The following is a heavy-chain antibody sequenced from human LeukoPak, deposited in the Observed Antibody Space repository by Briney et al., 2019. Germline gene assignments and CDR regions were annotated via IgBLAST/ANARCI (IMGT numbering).Heavy chain of an antibody. V-gene: IGHV3-23*01. CDR2: ISGSGGST. Sequence: GGSLRLSCAASGFTFISYAMSWVRQAPGKGLEWVSAISGSGGSTYYADSVKGRFTISRDNSKNTLYLQMNSLRAEDTAVYYCAHTLHQYSSGWYGRWGQGTLVTVSS. D-gene: IGHD6-19*01. CDR3: AHTLHQYSSGWYGR. CDR1: GFTFISYA. J-gene: IGHJ4*02.